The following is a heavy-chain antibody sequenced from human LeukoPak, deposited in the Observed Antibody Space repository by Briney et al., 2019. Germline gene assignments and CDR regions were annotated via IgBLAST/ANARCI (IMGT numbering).Heavy chain of an antibody. V-gene: IGHV4-59*01. CDR3: ARGIAVAGNFDY. CDR1: GGSISSYY. J-gene: IGHJ4*02. CDR2: IYYSGST. D-gene: IGHD6-19*01. Sequence: SETRSLTCTVSGGSISSYYWSWIRQPPGKGLEWIGYIYYSGSTNYNPSLKRRRTISVDTSKNQFSLRLSSVTAAHTAVHYCARGIAVAGNFDYWGQGTLVTDSS.